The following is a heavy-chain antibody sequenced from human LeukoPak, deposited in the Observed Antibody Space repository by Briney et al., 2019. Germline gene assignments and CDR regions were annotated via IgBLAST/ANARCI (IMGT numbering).Heavy chain of an antibody. V-gene: IGHV5-51*01. CDR3: ARQYGYYDSSGYLYNWFDP. J-gene: IGHJ5*02. CDR2: IYPGDSDT. CDR1: GYSFTSYW. D-gene: IGHD3-22*01. Sequence: GGSLKISCKGSGYSFTSYWIGWVRQMPGKGLEWMGIIYPGDSDTRYSPSFQGQVTISADKSISTAYLQWSSLKASDTAMYYCARQYGYYDSSGYLYNWFDPWGQGTLVTVSS.